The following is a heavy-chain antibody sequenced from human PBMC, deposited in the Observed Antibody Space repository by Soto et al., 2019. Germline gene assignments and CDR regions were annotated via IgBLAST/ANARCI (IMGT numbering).Heavy chain of an antibody. D-gene: IGHD5-18*01. CDR2: IYHSGST. V-gene: IGHV4-30-2*01. Sequence: QLQLQESGSGLVKPSQTLSLTCAVSGGSISSGGYSWSWIRQPPGKGLEWIGYIYHSGSTYYNPSLKRRVRISVDRSKNQFSLKLSFVTGADTAVDFCVRTWIQLWSFDYWGQGTLVTVSS. J-gene: IGHJ4*02. CDR3: VRTWIQLWSFDY. CDR1: GGSISSGGYS.